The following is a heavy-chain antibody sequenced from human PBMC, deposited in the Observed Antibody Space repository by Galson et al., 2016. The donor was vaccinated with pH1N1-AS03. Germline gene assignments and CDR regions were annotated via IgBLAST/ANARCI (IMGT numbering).Heavy chain of an antibody. V-gene: IGHV1-8*03. CDR2: MNPDSGNT. CDR1: GYTFTTYD. J-gene: IGHJ5*02. D-gene: IGHD2-15*01. Sequence: ASGYTFTTYDINWVRQAPGQGLEWMGWMNPDSGNTGYAPSFQGRVTITRDTSISTAYMELSSLRSEDTAVYYFARGVVDCSGPACSGTLRFDPWGQGTLVTVSS. CDR3: ARGVVDCSGPACSGTLRFDP.